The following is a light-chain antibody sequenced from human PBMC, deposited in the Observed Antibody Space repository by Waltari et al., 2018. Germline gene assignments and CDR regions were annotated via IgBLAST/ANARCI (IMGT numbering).Light chain of an antibody. CDR3: QQYNSYSPERT. V-gene: IGKV1-5*01. J-gene: IGKJ1*01. CDR1: QSISSW. Sequence: DIQMTQSPSTLSASVGDRVTITCRASQSISSWLAWYQQKPGKAPKPLIYDASSLESGVPSRFSGSGSGTEFTLTISSLQPDDFATYYCQQYNSYSPERTFGQGTKVEIK. CDR2: DAS.